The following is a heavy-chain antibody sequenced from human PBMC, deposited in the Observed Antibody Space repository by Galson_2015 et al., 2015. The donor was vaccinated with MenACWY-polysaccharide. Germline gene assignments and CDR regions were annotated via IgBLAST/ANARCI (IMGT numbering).Heavy chain of an antibody. D-gene: IGHD2-15*01. CDR2: INPNSGGT. Sequence: SVKVSCKASGYTFPGYYMHWVRQAPGQGLEWMGRINPNSGGTNYAQKFQGRVTMTRDTSISTAYMELSRLRSDDTAVYYCARGGSPYHAFDIWGQGTMVTVSS. V-gene: IGHV1-2*06. CDR1: GYTFPGYY. J-gene: IGHJ3*02. CDR3: ARGGSPYHAFDI.